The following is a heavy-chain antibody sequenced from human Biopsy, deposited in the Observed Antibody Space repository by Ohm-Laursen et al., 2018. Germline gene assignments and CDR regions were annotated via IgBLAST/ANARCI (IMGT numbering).Heavy chain of an antibody. V-gene: IGHV3-33*01. CDR2: IWYDGSNK. Sequence: SLRLSCAASGFTFSSYGMHWVRQAPGKGLEWVAVIWYDGSNKYYADSVKGRFTISRDNSKNTLFLQMNNLRAEDTAVYYCARDRYYSSVNYFGYYNMDVWGQGTTVTVSS. J-gene: IGHJ6*02. D-gene: IGHD3-10*01. CDR1: GFTFSSYG. CDR3: ARDRYYSSVNYFGYYNMDV.